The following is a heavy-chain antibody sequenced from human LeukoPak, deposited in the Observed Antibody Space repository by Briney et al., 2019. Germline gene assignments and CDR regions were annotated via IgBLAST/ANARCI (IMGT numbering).Heavy chain of an antibody. CDR3: ARPLTKLDAFDI. CDR2: IYTSGST. V-gene: IGHV4-61*02. Sequence: SETLSLTCTVSGYSISSRYYWSWIRQPAGKGLEWIGRIYTSGSTNYNPSLKSRVTISVDTSKNQFSLKLSSVTAADTAVYYCARPLTKLDAFDIWGQGTMVTVSS. D-gene: IGHD3-3*01. CDR1: GYSISSRYY. J-gene: IGHJ3*02.